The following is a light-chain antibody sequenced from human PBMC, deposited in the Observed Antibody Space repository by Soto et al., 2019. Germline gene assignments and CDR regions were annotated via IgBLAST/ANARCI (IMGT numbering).Light chain of an antibody. CDR2: AAS. J-gene: IGKJ3*01. Sequence: DIQLTQSPSFLSASVGDRVTITCRASQGISSYLAWYQQKPGKAPKLLIYAASTLQTGVPSRFSGSGSGTEFTLTISRLKPEDFATYYCHQLNSYPLTFGPGTKVDIK. CDR1: QGISSY. V-gene: IGKV1-9*01. CDR3: HQLNSYPLT.